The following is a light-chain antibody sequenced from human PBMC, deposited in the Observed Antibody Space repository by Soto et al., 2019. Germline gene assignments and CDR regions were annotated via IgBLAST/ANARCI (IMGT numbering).Light chain of an antibody. V-gene: IGKV2-28*01. J-gene: IGKJ4*01. CDR3: MQALQTPLT. CDR1: QILLHSDGYNY. CDR2: LGS. Sequence: DIVMTQSPLSLPVTPGEPASISCRSSQILLHSDGYNYLDWFLQRPGQSPQLLIYLGSSRASGVPGRFSGSGSCTDFTLKISRVEAEDVGVYYCMQALQTPLTFGGGTKVDIK.